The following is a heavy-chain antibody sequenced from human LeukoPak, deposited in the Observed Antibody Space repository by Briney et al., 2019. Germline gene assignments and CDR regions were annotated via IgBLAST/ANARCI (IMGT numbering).Heavy chain of an antibody. D-gene: IGHD3-10*01. CDR1: GFTFSSYS. V-gene: IGHV3-48*04. CDR3: ARDQANYYGSGSLDY. Sequence: GGSLRLSCAASGFTFSSYSMNWVRQAPGKGLEWVSYISSSGSTIYYADSVKGRFTISRDNAKNSLYLQMNSLRAEDTAVYYCARDQANYYGSGSLDYWGQGTLVTVSS. J-gene: IGHJ4*02. CDR2: ISSSGSTI.